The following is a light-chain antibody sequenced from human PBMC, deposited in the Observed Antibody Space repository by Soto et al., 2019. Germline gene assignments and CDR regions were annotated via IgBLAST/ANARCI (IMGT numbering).Light chain of an antibody. V-gene: IGKV3-11*01. CDR2: DAS. J-gene: IGKJ2*01. CDR1: QSVNSY. CDR3: QQRSNWPT. Sequence: EIVLTQSPATLSLSPGERATLSCRASQSVNSYLAWYQQKPGQAPRLLIYDASNRATGIPARFSGSGSGTDFTLTISSLAPEDFEVYYCQQRSNWPTFGQGTKLEIK.